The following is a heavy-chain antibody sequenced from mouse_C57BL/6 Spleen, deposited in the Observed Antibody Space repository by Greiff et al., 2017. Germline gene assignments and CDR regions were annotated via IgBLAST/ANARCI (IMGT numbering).Heavy chain of an antibody. Sequence: QVQLQQSGAELVKPGASVKISCKASGYAFSSYWMSWVKQRPGKGLEWIGQIYPGDGDTNYNGKFKGKATLTVDKSSSTAYMQLSSLTSEDSAVYFCASDYDFYFDYWGQGTTLTVSS. CDR3: ASDYDFYFDY. D-gene: IGHD2-4*01. CDR1: GYAFSSYW. CDR2: IYPGDGDT. V-gene: IGHV1-80*01. J-gene: IGHJ2*01.